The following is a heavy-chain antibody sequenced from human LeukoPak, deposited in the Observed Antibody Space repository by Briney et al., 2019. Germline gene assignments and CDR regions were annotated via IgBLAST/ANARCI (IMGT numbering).Heavy chain of an antibody. V-gene: IGHV3-30*02. Sequence: GGSLRLSCAASGFTFSSHGMHWVRQAPGKGLEWVALIWYDGSNTYYADSVKGRFTISRDNSKNTLYLQMNSLRAEDTAVYYCARDGYCSGGSCSYYYYYGMDVWGQGTTVTVSS. CDR1: GFTFSSHG. CDR2: IWYDGSNT. CDR3: ARDGYCSGGSCSYYYYYGMDV. J-gene: IGHJ6*02. D-gene: IGHD2-15*01.